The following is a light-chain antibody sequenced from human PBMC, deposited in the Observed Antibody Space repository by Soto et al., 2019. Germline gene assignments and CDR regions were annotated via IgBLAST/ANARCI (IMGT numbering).Light chain of an antibody. CDR2: GAS. V-gene: IGKV3-15*01. J-gene: IGKJ1*01. Sequence: EIVMTQSPVTLSVSPGGRATLSCRASQNVSSNLAWYQQKPGQAPRLLIYGASTRATGIPARLSGSGSGTEFTLTISSLQSEDFAVYYCQQYDNWPWTFGQGTKVEIK. CDR3: QQYDNWPWT. CDR1: QNVSSN.